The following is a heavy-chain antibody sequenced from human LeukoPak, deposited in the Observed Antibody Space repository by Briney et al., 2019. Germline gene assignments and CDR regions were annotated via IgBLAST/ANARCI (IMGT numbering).Heavy chain of an antibody. J-gene: IGHJ4*02. CDR3: ARSRVPNGSGYYGY. V-gene: IGHV5-51*01. Sequence: GESLKISCKGSGYSFTDYWISWVRQMPGKGLEWMGIIYPGDSDTRYSPSFQGQVTVSADKSISTAYLQWNSLKASDTAMYYCARSRVPNGSGYYGYWGQGTLVTVSS. D-gene: IGHD3-22*01. CDR1: GYSFTDYW. CDR2: IYPGDSDT.